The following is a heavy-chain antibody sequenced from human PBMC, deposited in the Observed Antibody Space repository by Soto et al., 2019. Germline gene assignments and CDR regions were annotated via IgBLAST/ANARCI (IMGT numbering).Heavy chain of an antibody. CDR2: TNHSGST. V-gene: IGHV4-34*01. D-gene: IGHD3-10*01. CDR1: GGSFSGYY. J-gene: IGHJ5*02. Sequence: QVQLQQWGAGLLKPSETLSLTCAVYGGSFSGYYWSWIRQPPGRGREWIGETNHSGSTTYNPSLKSRVTISVDTSKNQFSLKLSSVTAADTAVYYCARVYYYGSGSYGFDPWGQGTLVTVSS. CDR3: ARVYYYGSGSYGFDP.